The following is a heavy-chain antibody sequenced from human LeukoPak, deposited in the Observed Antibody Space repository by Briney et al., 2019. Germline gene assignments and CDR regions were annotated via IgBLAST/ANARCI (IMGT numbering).Heavy chain of an antibody. Sequence: GRSLRLSCAASGFTFSSYAMSWVRQAPGKGLEWVSAISGSGGSTYYADSVKGRFTISRDNSKNTLYLQMNSLRAEDTAVYYCAKDFWGFGELFPPYYFDYWGQGTLVTVSS. D-gene: IGHD3-10*01. CDR3: AKDFWGFGELFPPYYFDY. V-gene: IGHV3-23*01. CDR2: ISGSGGST. CDR1: GFTFSSYA. J-gene: IGHJ4*02.